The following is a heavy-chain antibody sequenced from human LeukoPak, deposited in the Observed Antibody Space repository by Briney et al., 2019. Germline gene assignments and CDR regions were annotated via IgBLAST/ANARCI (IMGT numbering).Heavy chain of an antibody. CDR2: ITGSGGST. Sequence: PGGSLRLSCAASGIIFSNHAMSWVRQAPGKGLEWVSGITGSGGSTYYADSVKGRFTISRDNSKKTLNLQMNSLRAEDTAVYYCAKGSYYDSSGSFYFDYWGQGTLVTVSS. D-gene: IGHD3-22*01. CDR3: AKGSYYDSSGSFYFDY. CDR1: GIIFSNHA. V-gene: IGHV3-23*01. J-gene: IGHJ4*02.